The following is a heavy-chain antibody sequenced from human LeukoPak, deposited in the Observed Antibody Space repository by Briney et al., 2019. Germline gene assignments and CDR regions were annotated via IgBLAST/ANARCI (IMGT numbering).Heavy chain of an antibody. CDR3: ARDLYSSRTNDAFAI. CDR2: IYYSGST. V-gene: IGHV4-39*07. D-gene: IGHD6-13*01. J-gene: IGHJ3*02. Sequence: SETLSLTCTVSGCSISSGSYYWGWMRQPPGKGLEWIGSIYYSGSTYYNPSLKRRVTISVDTSKNQFSLKLSSVTAADTAVYYCARDLYSSRTNDAFAIWGQGTMVTVSS. CDR1: GCSISSGSYY.